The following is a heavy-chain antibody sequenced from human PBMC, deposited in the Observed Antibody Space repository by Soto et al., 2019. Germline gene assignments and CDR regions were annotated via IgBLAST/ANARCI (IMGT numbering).Heavy chain of an antibody. D-gene: IGHD6-19*01. CDR3: AREESIAVAGTGEYFQH. CDR2: IWYDGSNK. CDR1: GFTFSSYG. J-gene: IGHJ1*01. V-gene: IGHV3-33*01. Sequence: GGSLRLSCAASGFTFSSYGMHWVRQAPGKGLEWVAVIWYDGSNKYYADSVKGRFTISRDNSKNTLYLQMNSLRAEDTAVYYCAREESIAVAGTGEYFQHWGRGTLVTVSS.